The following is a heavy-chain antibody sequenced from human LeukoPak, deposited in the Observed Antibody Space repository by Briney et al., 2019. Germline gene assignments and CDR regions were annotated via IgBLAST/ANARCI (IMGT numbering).Heavy chain of an antibody. D-gene: IGHD3-22*01. CDR2: IIPIFGTA. Sequence: EASVKVSCKASGGTFSSYAISWVRQAPGQGLEWMGGIIPIFGTANYAQKFQGRVTITADESTSTAYMELSSLRSEDTAVYYCARDAGDDSSAPGWFDPWGQGTLVTVSS. CDR1: GGTFSSYA. J-gene: IGHJ5*02. CDR3: ARDAGDDSSAPGWFDP. V-gene: IGHV1-69*13.